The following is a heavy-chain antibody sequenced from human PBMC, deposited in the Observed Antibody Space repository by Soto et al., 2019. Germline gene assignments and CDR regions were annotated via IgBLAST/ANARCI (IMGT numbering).Heavy chain of an antibody. CDR3: ARARTNYYNTSDYDF. V-gene: IGHV1-2*02. CDR2: INPNSGDT. J-gene: IGHJ4*02. CDR1: GYTFIGYY. Sequence: ASVKVSCKASGYTFIGYYMHWVRQAHGQGLEWMGWINPNSGDTNYAQKFQGRVTMTRDTSISTAYTELSRLRFDDTAVYYCARARTNYYNTSDYDFWGQGTLVTVSS. D-gene: IGHD3-22*01.